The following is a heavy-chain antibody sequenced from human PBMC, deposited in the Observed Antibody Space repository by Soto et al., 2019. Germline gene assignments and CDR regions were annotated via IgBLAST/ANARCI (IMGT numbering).Heavy chain of an antibody. CDR2: IHYSGST. D-gene: IGHD3-3*01. Sequence: SETLSLTCTVSAGSISSYYWSWFRQPPGKGLEWIGYIHYSGSTKYNPSLKSRVTISADTSKNQFSLKLSSVTAADTAVYYCARGHYDFWSGYFATIDYWGQGSLVTVYS. J-gene: IGHJ4*02. CDR3: ARGHYDFWSGYFATIDY. CDR1: AGSISSYY. V-gene: IGHV4-59*08.